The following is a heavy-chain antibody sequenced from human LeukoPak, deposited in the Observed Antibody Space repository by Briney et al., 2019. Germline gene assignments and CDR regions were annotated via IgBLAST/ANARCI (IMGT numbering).Heavy chain of an antibody. D-gene: IGHD2-21*02. CDR2: IDPSDSYT. Sequence: GESLGISCKGSGYSFTSYWISWVRQMPGKGLEWMGRIDPSDSYTNYSPSFQGHVTISADKSISTAYLQWSSLKASDTAMYYCARLAYCGGDCYSSLDYWGQGTLVTVSS. V-gene: IGHV5-10-1*01. CDR3: ARLAYCGGDCYSSLDY. J-gene: IGHJ4*02. CDR1: GYSFTSYW.